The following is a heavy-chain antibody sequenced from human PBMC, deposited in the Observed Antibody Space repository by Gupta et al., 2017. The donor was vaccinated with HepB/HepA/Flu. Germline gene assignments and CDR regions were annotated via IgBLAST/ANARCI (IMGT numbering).Heavy chain of an antibody. V-gene: IGHV1-3*01. CDR3: ARRFCRGGTCYFDY. D-gene: IGHD2-15*01. CDR1: GYTLTSFG. J-gene: IGHJ4*02. CDR2: IFAGNDNT. Sequence: QVQLVQSGAEVKEPGASVTVSCRASGYTLTSFGMHWVRQAPGQSLEWMGRIFAGNDNTDYSQKFQGRVTITRDTSASTAYMAMTNLRPEDTAVYYCARRFCRGGTCYFDYWGQGTLVAVSS.